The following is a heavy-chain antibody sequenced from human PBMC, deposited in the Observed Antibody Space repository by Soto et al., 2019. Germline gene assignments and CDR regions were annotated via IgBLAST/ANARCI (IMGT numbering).Heavy chain of an antibody. V-gene: IGHV1-18*01. CDR3: ARDTDDYGDYVGFDY. J-gene: IGHJ4*02. CDR2: ISAYNGNT. CDR1: GYTFTSYG. D-gene: IGHD4-17*01. Sequence: ASVKVSCKASGYTFTSYGISWVRQAPGEGLEWMGGISAYNGNTNYAQKLQGRVTMTTDTSTSTAYMELRSLRSDDTAVYYCARDTDDYGDYVGFDYWGQGTLVTVSS.